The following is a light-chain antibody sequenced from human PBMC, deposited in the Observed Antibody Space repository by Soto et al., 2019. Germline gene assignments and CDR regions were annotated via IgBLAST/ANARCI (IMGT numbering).Light chain of an antibody. CDR2: KAS. CDR1: QSISSW. Sequence: DIQMTQSPSTLSASVEDRVTITCRASQSISSWLAWYQQKPGKAPKLLIYKASSLESGVPSRFSGSGSGTEFTLTISSLQPDDFATYYCQQYNSWWTFGQGTKVDIK. CDR3: QQYNSWWT. V-gene: IGKV1-5*03. J-gene: IGKJ1*01.